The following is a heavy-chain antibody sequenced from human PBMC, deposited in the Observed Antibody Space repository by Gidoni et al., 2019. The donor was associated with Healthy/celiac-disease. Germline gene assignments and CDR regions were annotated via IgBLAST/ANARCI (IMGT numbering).Heavy chain of an antibody. CDR1: GGSIRRYY. V-gene: IGHV4-59*01. J-gene: IGHJ5*02. CDR3: AREGMVVVPAARPGGWFDP. D-gene: IGHD2-2*01. Sequence: QVQLQESGPGLVKPSETLSLTCTVSGGSIRRYYWSWIRQPPGKGLEWIGYIYYSGSTNDNPSLKSRVTISVDTSKNQFSLKLSSVTAADTAVYYCAREGMVVVPAARPGGWFDPWGQGTLVTVSS. CDR2: IYYSGST.